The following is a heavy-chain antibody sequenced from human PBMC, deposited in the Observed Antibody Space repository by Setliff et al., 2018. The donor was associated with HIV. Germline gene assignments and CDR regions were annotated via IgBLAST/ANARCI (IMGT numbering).Heavy chain of an antibody. J-gene: IGHJ4*02. Sequence: PGGSLRLSCAASGFTFSGSPIHWVRQASGKGLEWIGRIKNRAENYATAYAASVKGRFTISRDDSMNTAYLQMNSLKIEDTAVYYCTRPQYFYDIGGSDYWGQGTLVTVSS. D-gene: IGHD3-22*01. CDR2: IKNRAENYAT. CDR3: TRPQYFYDIGGSDY. CDR1: GFTFSGSP. V-gene: IGHV3-73*01.